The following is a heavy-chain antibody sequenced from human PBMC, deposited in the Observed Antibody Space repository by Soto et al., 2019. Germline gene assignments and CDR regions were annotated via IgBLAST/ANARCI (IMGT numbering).Heavy chain of an antibody. CDR1: GGSISSYY. Sequence: SETLSLTCTVSGGSISSYYWSWIRQPPGKGLEWIGYIYYSGSTNYNPSLKSRVTISVDTSKNQFSLKLSSVTAADTAVYYCAREIRGITMVRGVIPIYYYYGMDVWGQGTTVTVSS. J-gene: IGHJ6*02. CDR3: AREIRGITMVRGVIPIYYYYGMDV. D-gene: IGHD3-10*01. CDR2: IYYSGST. V-gene: IGHV4-59*12.